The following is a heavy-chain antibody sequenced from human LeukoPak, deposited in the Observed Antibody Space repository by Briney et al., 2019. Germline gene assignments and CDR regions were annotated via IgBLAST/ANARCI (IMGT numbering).Heavy chain of an antibody. CDR1: GYTFTSYG. D-gene: IGHD3-3*01. CDR2: ISAYNGNT. CDR3: ARDTAILRFLEWLSPFFDY. J-gene: IGHJ4*02. Sequence: ASVKLSCKASGYTFTSYGISWVRQAPGQGLEWMGWISAYNGNTNYAQKLQGRVTMTTDTSTSTAYMELRSLRSDDTAVYYCARDTAILRFLEWLSPFFDYWGQGTLVTVSS. V-gene: IGHV1-18*01.